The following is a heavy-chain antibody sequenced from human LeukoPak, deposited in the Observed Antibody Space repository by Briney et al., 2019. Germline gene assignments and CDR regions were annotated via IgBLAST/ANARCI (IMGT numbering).Heavy chain of an antibody. Sequence: SGPVLVKPTETLTLTCTVSGFSLSNARMGVSWIRQPPGKALEWLAHIFSNDEKSYSTYLKSRLTISKDTSKSQVVLTMTNMDPVDTATYYCARESRDPYYFDYWGQGTLVTVSS. CDR3: ARESRDPYYFDY. CDR1: GFSLSNARMG. V-gene: IGHV2-26*01. CDR2: IFSNDEK. J-gene: IGHJ4*02.